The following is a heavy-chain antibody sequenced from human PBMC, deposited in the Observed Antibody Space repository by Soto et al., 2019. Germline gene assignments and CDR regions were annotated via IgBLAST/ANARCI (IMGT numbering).Heavy chain of an antibody. Sequence: EVQLLESGGGLVQPGGSLRLSCAASGFTFGSYAMSWVRQAPGKGLDWVSAISGSAGSTYYADSVKGRFTISRDNSKNTLYLQMNSLRAEDTAVYYCASAAREYYYYAMDVWGQGTTVTDSS. V-gene: IGHV3-23*01. CDR3: ASAAREYYYYAMDV. CDR2: ISGSAGST. J-gene: IGHJ6*02. CDR1: GFTFGSYA.